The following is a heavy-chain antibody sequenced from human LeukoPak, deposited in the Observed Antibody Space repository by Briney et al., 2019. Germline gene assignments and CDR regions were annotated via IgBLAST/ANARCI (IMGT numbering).Heavy chain of an antibody. CDR1: GGSISSGGYY. D-gene: IGHD3-10*01. V-gene: IGHV4-31*03. CDR3: ARVRVRGVITVIDY. Sequence: SETLSLTCTVSGGSISSGGYYWSWIRQHPGKGLEWIGYIYYSGSTYYNPSLKSRVTISVDTSKNQFSLKLSSVTAADTAVYYCARVRVRGVITVIDYWGQGTLVTVSS. CDR2: IYYSGST. J-gene: IGHJ4*02.